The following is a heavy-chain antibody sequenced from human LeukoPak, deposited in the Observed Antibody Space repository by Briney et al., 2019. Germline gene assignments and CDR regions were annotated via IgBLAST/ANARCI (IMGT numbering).Heavy chain of an antibody. Sequence: SETLSLTCTVSGGSISSYYWSWIRQPPGKGLEWIGYIYYSGSTNYNPSLKSRVTISVDTSKNQFSLKLSSVTAADTAVYYCARGRRIDQTYGSGSYYKGPFDYWGQGTLVSVSS. CDR2: IYYSGST. CDR1: GGSISSYY. D-gene: IGHD3-10*01. J-gene: IGHJ4*02. CDR3: ARGRRIDQTYGSGSYYKGPFDY. V-gene: IGHV4-59*01.